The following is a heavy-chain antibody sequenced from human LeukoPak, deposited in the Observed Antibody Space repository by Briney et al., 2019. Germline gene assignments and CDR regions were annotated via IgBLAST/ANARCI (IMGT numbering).Heavy chain of an antibody. D-gene: IGHD3-3*01. CDR3: LRGTSFGRGPFDY. CDR2: ISSTSGTI. CDR1: GFSFSDYN. V-gene: IGHV3-48*04. J-gene: IGHJ4*02. Sequence: GGSLRLSCAASGFSFSDYNMHWGRQAPGKGLEWVAYISSTSGTIHYADSVKGRFTISGDNAKNSLYLQMNSLRVEDTAVYFCLRGTSFGRGPFDYWGQGALVTVSS.